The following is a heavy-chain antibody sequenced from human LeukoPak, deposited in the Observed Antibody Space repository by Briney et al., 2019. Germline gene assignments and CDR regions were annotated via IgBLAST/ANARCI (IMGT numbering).Heavy chain of an antibody. J-gene: IGHJ4*02. Sequence: GGSLRFSCAASGFTFSSYSMNWVRQAPGKGLEWVSSISSSSSYIYYADSVKGRFTISRDNAKNSLYLQMNSLRAEDTAVYYCARAVRGVTDIDYWGQGTLVTVSS. D-gene: IGHD3-10*01. V-gene: IGHV3-21*01. CDR1: GFTFSSYS. CDR2: ISSSSSYI. CDR3: ARAVRGVTDIDY.